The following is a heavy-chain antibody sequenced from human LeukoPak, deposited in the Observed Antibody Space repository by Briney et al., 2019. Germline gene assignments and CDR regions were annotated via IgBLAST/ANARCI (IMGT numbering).Heavy chain of an antibody. CDR1: GYTFTGYY. J-gene: IGHJ4*02. CDR2: INPNSGGT. V-gene: IGHV1-2*02. D-gene: IGHD6-13*01. CDR3: ASAGIAAAGTYYFDY. Sequence: ASVKVSCEASGYTFTGYYMHWVRQAPGQGLEWMGWINPNSGGTNYAQKFQGRVTMTRDTSISTAYMELSRLRSDDTAVYYCASAGIAAAGTYYFDYWGQGTLVTVSS.